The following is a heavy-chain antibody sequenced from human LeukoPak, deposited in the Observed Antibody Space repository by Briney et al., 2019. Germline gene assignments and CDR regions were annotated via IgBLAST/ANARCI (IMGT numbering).Heavy chain of an antibody. CDR1: GFTFDDYA. CDR3: AKGRGWDGSGSEDY. V-gene: IGHV3-9*01. Sequence: GGSLRLSCAASGFTFDDYAMHWVRQAPGKGLEWVSGISWNSGRINYADSVKGRFTISRDNSKNTLYLQMNSLRAEDTAVYYCAKGRGWDGSGSEDYWGQGTLVTVSS. D-gene: IGHD3-10*01. J-gene: IGHJ4*02. CDR2: ISWNSGRI.